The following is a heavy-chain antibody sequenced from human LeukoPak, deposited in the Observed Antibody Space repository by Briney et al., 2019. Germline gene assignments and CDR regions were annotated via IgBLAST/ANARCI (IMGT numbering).Heavy chain of an antibody. J-gene: IGHJ6*02. V-gene: IGHV3-9*01. CDR3: AKGCGSGSYYNYYYYYGMDV. Sequence: GRSLRLSCAASGFAFDDYAMHWVRQAPGKGLEWVSGISWNSGSIGYADSVKGRFTTSRDNAKNSLYPQMNSLRAEDTALYYCAKGCGSGSYYNYYYYYGMDVWGQGTTVTVSS. CDR2: ISWNSGSI. D-gene: IGHD3-10*01. CDR1: GFAFDDYA.